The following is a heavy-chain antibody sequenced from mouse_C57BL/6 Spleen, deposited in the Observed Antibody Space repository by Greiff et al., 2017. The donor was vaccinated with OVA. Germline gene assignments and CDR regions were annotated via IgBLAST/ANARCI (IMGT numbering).Heavy chain of an antibody. CDR2: ISNGGGST. CDR1: GFTFSDYY. CDR3: ARQLITTVVATNAMDY. D-gene: IGHD1-1*01. J-gene: IGHJ4*01. Sequence: EVMLVESGGGLVQPGGSLKLSCAASGFTFSDYYMYWVRQTPEKRLEWVAYISNGGGSTYYPDTVKGRFTISRDNAKNTLYLQMSRLKSEDTAMYYCARQLITTVVATNAMDYWGQGTSVTVSS. V-gene: IGHV5-12*01.